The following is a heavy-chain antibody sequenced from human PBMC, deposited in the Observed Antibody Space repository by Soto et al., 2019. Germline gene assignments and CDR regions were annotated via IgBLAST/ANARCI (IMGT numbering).Heavy chain of an antibody. V-gene: IGHV4-34*01. CDR2: VNDSGST. CDR3: ARCQYHGSAGFYTNRYFYGVDV. J-gene: IGHJ6*02. D-gene: IGHD3-22*01. Sequence: QVQLHQWGAGLLKPSETLSLTCAVSGGSFSNYYWTWIRQPPGAGLEWIGEVNDSGSTSYSPALTSRVTISVDSSKNQFSLILTSVTAADRAVYFCARCQYHGSAGFYTNRYFYGVDVWGQGTTVTVSS. CDR1: GGSFSNYY.